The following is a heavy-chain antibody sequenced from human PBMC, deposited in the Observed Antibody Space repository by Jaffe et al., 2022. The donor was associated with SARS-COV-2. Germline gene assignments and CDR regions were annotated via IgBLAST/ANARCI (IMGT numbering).Heavy chain of an antibody. V-gene: IGHV4-61*02. D-gene: IGHD1-26*01. Sequence: QVQLQESGPGLVKPSQTLSLTCTVSGGSISSGSYYWSWIRQPAGKGLEWIGRIYTSGSTNYNPSLKSRVTISVDTSKNQFSLKLSSVTAADTAVYYCARQGRKWELISAFDIWGQGTMVTVSS. CDR3: ARQGRKWELISAFDI. CDR2: IYTSGST. J-gene: IGHJ3*02. CDR1: GGSISSGSYY.